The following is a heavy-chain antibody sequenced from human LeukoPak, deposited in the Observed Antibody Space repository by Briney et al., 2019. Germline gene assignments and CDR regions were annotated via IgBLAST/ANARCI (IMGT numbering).Heavy chain of an antibody. J-gene: IGHJ3*02. Sequence: SETLSLTCTVSGGSISSYYWSWIRQPPGKGLEWIGYIYYSGSTNYNPSLKSRVTISVDTSKNQFSLKLSSVTAADTAVYYCARDQSDQLLTHDAFDIWGQGTMVTVSS. V-gene: IGHV4-59*01. CDR2: IYYSGST. D-gene: IGHD2-2*01. CDR3: ARDQSDQLLTHDAFDI. CDR1: GGSISSYY.